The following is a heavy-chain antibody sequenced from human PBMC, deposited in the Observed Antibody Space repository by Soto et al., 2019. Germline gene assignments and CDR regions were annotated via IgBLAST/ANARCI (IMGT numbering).Heavy chain of an antibody. CDR1: GFTFSSYS. D-gene: IGHD1-26*01. J-gene: IGHJ4*02. CDR2: ISSSSSTI. V-gene: IGHV3-48*02. CDR3: ARDLSALVGATGSKPFDY. Sequence: GGSLRLSCAASGFTFSSYSMNWVRQAPGKGLEWVSYISSSSSTIYYADSVKGRFTISRDNAKNSLYLQMNSLRDEDTAVYYCARDLSALVGATGSKPFDYWGQGTLVTVSS.